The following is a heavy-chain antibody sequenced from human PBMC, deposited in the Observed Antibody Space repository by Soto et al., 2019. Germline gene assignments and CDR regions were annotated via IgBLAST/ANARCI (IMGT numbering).Heavy chain of an antibody. CDR2: INTDGSSR. Sequence: HPGGSLRLSCAASGFTFSGYWMHWVREAPGKGLLWVARINTDGSSRSYAESVKGRFTVSRDNAKNTLYLQMDSLRAEDTAVYYCARDSYDSSGYYYGIDSWGQGTLVTVSS. CDR1: GFTFSGYW. D-gene: IGHD3-22*01. J-gene: IGHJ4*02. CDR3: ARDSYDSSGYYYGIDS. V-gene: IGHV3-74*01.